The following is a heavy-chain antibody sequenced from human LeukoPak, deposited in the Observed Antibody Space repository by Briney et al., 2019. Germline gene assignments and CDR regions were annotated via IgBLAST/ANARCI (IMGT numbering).Heavy chain of an antibody. CDR3: ARDYSGSYTH. D-gene: IGHD1-26*01. V-gene: IGHV1-2*06. CDR2: IHPNSGDT. J-gene: IGHJ4*02. Sequence: ASVKVSCKASGYTFTDYYIHWVRQAPGQGLEWMGLIHPNSGDTYYAQKFRGRVTMTRDKSITTAYVELDRITSDDTAVYYCARDYSGSYTHWAQGTLVTIS. CDR1: GYTFTDYY.